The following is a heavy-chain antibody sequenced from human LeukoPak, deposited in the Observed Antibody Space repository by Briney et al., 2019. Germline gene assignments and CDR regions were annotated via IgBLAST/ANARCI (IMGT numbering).Heavy chain of an antibody. D-gene: IGHD3-10*01. J-gene: IGHJ4*02. CDR3: AKGRFGSATYYNGGQFDS. V-gene: IGHV3-23*01. Sequence: GGSLRLSCSASEFTFNNYAMSXXXXXPGXXXXXXSGITGGGTSTYYTDSVKGRFTISRDNSKXTLYLQMNSLTSDDTAVFYCAKGRFGSATYYNGGQFDSWGQGTLVTVSS. CDR1: EFTFNNYA. CDR2: ITGGGTST.